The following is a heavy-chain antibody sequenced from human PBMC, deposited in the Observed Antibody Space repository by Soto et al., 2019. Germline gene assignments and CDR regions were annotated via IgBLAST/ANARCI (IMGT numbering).Heavy chain of an antibody. CDR1: GYILTSYG. V-gene: IGHV1-18*01. D-gene: IGHD6-19*01. CDR3: ARARYNSGWLPKISDY. Sequence: ASVKVSCKASGYILTSYGIGWVRQAPGQGLEWMAWISNYNGHTNYAQKFQGRVTMTTDTSTSTAYMELRSLRSDDTAIYYCARARYNSGWLPKISDYWGQGTLVTVSS. J-gene: IGHJ4*02. CDR2: ISNYNGHT.